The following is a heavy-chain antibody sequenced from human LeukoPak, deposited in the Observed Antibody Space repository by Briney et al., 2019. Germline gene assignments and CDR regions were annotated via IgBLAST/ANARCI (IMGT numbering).Heavy chain of an antibody. CDR3: ARFEAAAGTGRWFDP. Sequence: GESLKISCKGSGYSFTSYWIGWVRPMPGKGLEWMGIIYPGDSDTRYSPSFQGQVTISADKSISTAYLQWSSLKASDTAMYYCARFEAAAGTGRWFDPWGQGTLVTVSS. V-gene: IGHV5-51*01. D-gene: IGHD6-13*01. CDR2: IYPGDSDT. J-gene: IGHJ5*02. CDR1: GYSFTSYW.